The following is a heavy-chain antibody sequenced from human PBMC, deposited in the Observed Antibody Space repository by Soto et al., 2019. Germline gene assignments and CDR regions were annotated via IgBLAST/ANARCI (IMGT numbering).Heavy chain of an antibody. CDR3: AILWQQLAPNNWFDP. J-gene: IGHJ5*02. D-gene: IGHD6-13*01. Sequence: QVQLVQSGAEVKKPGASVKVSCKASGYTFTSYDINWVRQATGQGLEWMGWMNPNSGNTGYAQKCQGRVTMTRNTSISTADMELSSLRSEDTAVYYCAILWQQLAPNNWFDPWGQGTLVTVSS. CDR1: GYTFTSYD. V-gene: IGHV1-8*01. CDR2: MNPNSGNT.